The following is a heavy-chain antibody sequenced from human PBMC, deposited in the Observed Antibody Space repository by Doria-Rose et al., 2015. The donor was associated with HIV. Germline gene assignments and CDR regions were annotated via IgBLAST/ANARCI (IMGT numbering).Heavy chain of an antibody. V-gene: IGHV4-31*03. J-gene: IGHJ4*02. CDR1: GASVSSRGYY. D-gene: IGHD3-3*01. CDR2: TYYTGTS. CDR3: ARMGSYRELDY. Sequence: PSDTLSLTCSVSGASVSSRGYYWNWIRQVPGKGLESLGYTYYTGTSDYSPSLKSRLNMAVDTSKNQFSLKLSFVTVADTAVYHCARMGSYRELDYWGQGARGIGSA.